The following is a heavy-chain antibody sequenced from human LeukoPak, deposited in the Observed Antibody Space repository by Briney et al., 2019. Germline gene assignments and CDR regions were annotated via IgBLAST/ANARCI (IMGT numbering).Heavy chain of an antibody. CDR2: INPSGGST. V-gene: IGHV1-46*01. Sequence: VASVKVSCKASGYTFTSYYMHWVRQAPGQGLEWMGIINPSGGSTSYAQKFQGRDTMTRDMSTSTVYMEPSSLRSEDTAVYYCARDRSELQSDYYYYYYYMDVWGKGTTVTVSS. D-gene: IGHD5-24*01. CDR1: GYTFTSYY. CDR3: ARDRSELQSDYYYYYYYMDV. J-gene: IGHJ6*03.